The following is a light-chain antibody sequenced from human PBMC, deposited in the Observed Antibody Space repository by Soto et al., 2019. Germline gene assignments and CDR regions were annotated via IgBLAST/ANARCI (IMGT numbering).Light chain of an antibody. CDR2: DAS. Sequence: DIQMTQSPSTLSASVGDRVTITCRASQSISSWLAWYQQKPGKAPKLLIYDASSSESGGPSRFSGSGSGTEFTLTISSLQPDDFATYYCQQYNSYSGTFGQGTKVDIK. CDR1: QSISSW. V-gene: IGKV1-5*01. CDR3: QQYNSYSGT. J-gene: IGKJ1*01.